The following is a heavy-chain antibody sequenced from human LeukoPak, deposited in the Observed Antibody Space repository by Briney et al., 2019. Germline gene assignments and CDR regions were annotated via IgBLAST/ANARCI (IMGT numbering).Heavy chain of an antibody. J-gene: IGHJ3*02. CDR2: FDPEDGET. D-gene: IGHD6-13*01. CDR3: ATDQTAAAGYDAFDI. V-gene: IGHV1-24*01. Sequence: ASVKVSCKASGYIFTSYAMNWVRQAPGKGLEWMGGFDPEDGETIYAQKFQGRVTMTEDTSTDTAYMELSSLRSEDTAVYYCATDQTAAAGYDAFDIWGQGTMVTVSS. CDR1: GYIFTSYA.